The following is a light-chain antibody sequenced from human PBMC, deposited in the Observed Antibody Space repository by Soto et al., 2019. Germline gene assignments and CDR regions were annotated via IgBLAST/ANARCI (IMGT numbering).Light chain of an antibody. V-gene: IGLV7-46*01. CDR3: LVSGNGPWV. J-gene: IGLJ3*02. Sequence: QAVVTQEPSLTVSPGGTVTLTCGSSIGPVTSGPFPYWFQQKPGQAPRTLIYGATNRHSWTPARFSGSLVGGKAALTLSGAQPEDEADYYCLVSGNGPWVFGGGTKLTVL. CDR1: IGPVTSGPF. CDR2: GAT.